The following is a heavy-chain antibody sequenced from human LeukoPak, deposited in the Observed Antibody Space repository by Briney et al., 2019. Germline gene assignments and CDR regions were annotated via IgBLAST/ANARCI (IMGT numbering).Heavy chain of an antibody. V-gene: IGHV1-69*04. Sequence: SVKVSCKASGGTFSSYAISWVRQAPGQGLEWMGRIIPILGIANYAQKFQGRVTITADKSTNTAYMELSSLRSEDTAVYYCARSELGYCSSTSCYTPHFDYWGQGTLVTVSS. CDR2: IIPILGIA. CDR3: ARSELGYCSSTSCYTPHFDY. J-gene: IGHJ4*02. CDR1: GGTFSSYA. D-gene: IGHD2-2*02.